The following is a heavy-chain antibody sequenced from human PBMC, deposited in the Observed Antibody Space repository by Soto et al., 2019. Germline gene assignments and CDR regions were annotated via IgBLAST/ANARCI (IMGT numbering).Heavy chain of an antibody. CDR2: ISSSSSYI. CDR3: ARESPFYGSVSLYPNKRTPIDY. CDR1: GFTFSSYS. D-gene: IGHD3-10*01. Sequence: EVQLVESGGGLVKPGGSLRLSCAASGFTFSSYSMNWVRQAPGKGLEWVSSISSSSSYIYYADSVKGRFTISRDNAKNSLYLQMNSMRAEDTAVYYCARESPFYGSVSLYPNKRTPIDYWGQGTLVTVSS. J-gene: IGHJ4*02. V-gene: IGHV3-21*01.